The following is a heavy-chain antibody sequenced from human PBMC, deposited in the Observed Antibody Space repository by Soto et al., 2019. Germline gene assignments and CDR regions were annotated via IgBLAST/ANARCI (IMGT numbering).Heavy chain of an antibody. V-gene: IGHV3-21*01. CDR2: ISSSSSYI. CDR1: GFTFSSYS. Sequence: GGSMRLSCAASGFTFSSYSMNWVRQAPGKGLEWVSSISSSSSYIYYADSVKGRFTISRDNSKNTLYLQMNSLRAEDTTVYYCAKDFVSFSRSYYYGMDVWGQGTTVTVSS. J-gene: IGHJ6*02. D-gene: IGHD2-21*01. CDR3: AKDFVSFSRSYYYGMDV.